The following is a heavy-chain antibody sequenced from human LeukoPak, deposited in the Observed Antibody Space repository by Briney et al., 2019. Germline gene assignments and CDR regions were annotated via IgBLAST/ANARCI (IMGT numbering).Heavy chain of an antibody. Sequence: GGSPRLSCAASGFTFSSYEMNWVRQAPGKGLEWVSYISSSGSTIYYADSVKGRFTISRDNAKNSLYLQMNSLRAEDTAVYYCARAFFYGSGSYSVSYFDYWGQGTLVTVSS. CDR2: ISSSGSTI. J-gene: IGHJ4*02. CDR1: GFTFSSYE. CDR3: ARAFFYGSGSYSVSYFDY. D-gene: IGHD3-10*01. V-gene: IGHV3-48*03.